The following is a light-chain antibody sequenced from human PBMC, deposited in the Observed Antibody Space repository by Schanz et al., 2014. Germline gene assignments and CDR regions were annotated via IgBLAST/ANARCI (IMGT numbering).Light chain of an antibody. Sequence: QSVLTQPASVSGSPGQSITISCTGTSSDVGGYNYVSWYQQHPGKAPKLMIYDVSNRPSGVSNRISGSKSGNTASLTISGLQAEDEADYYCSSYTGSSTQVFGGGTKLTVL. J-gene: IGLJ3*02. CDR2: DVS. CDR3: SSYTGSSTQV. CDR1: SSDVGGYNY. V-gene: IGLV2-14*01.